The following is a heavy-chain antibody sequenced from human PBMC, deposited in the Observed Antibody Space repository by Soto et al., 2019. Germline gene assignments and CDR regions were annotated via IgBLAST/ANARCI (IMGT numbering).Heavy chain of an antibody. CDR1: GDSVSNYY. CDR2: VYSSGAT. CDR3: TKGPNWNYYYYGVDV. V-gene: IGHV4-4*07. D-gene: IGHD1-20*01. Sequence: SETLSLTCTVSGDSVSNYYWSWIRQPAGRGLEWIGRVYSSGATNYNPSLNGRVTMSVDTSRNQFSLRLGSVTAADTAIYYCTKGPNWNYYYYGVDVWGQGTAVTVS. J-gene: IGHJ6*02.